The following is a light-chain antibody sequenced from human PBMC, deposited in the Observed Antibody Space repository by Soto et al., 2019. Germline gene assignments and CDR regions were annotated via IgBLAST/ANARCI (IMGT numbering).Light chain of an antibody. CDR3: QQRSNWPPVT. CDR2: DAS. CDR1: QSVSNY. J-gene: IGKJ2*01. Sequence: EIVLTQSPATLSLSPGERATLSCRASQSVSNYLAWYQQKPGQAPRLLIYDASNRATGIPARFSGSGSGTDFTLTISNLEPEYSAVYYCQQRSNWPPVTFGQGTKLEIK. V-gene: IGKV3-11*01.